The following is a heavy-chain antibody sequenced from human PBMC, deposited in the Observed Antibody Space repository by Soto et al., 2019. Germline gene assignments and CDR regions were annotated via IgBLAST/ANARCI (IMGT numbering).Heavy chain of an antibody. V-gene: IGHV1-18*01. J-gene: IGHJ6*02. Sequence: GASVKVSCKASGYTFTSYGISWVRQAPGQGLDWMGWISAYNGNTKYAQDLQGRVTMTTDTSTSTAYMELRSLRSDDTAVYYCVRFSGGSYNTYYFYYGMDLWGQGTTVTVSS. D-gene: IGHD2-15*01. CDR2: ISAYNGNT. CDR3: VRFSGGSYNTYYFYYGMDL. CDR1: GYTFTSYG.